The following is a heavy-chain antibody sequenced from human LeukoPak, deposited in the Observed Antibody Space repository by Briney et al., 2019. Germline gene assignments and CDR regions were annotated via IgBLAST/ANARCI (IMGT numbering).Heavy chain of an antibody. CDR1: RYTFTSYD. Sequence: ASVKVSCKASRYTFTSYDINGVRQATGQGLEWMGWMNPNSGNTGYAQKFQGRVTMTRNTSISTAYMELSSLRSEDTAVYYCARHITMVRGVPLDYWGQGTLVTVSS. J-gene: IGHJ4*02. CDR3: ARHITMVRGVPLDY. CDR2: MNPNSGNT. D-gene: IGHD3-10*01. V-gene: IGHV1-8*01.